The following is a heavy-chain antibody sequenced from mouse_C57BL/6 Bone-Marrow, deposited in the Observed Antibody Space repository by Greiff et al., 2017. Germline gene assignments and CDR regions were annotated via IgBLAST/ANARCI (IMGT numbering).Heavy chain of an antibody. CDR1: GFTFSSYT. CDR2: ISGGGGNT. V-gene: IGHV5-9*01. J-gene: IGHJ1*03. Sequence: EVMLVESGGGLVKPGGSLKLSCAASGFTFSSYTMSWVRQTPEKRLEWVATISGGGGNTYYPDSVKGRFTISRDNAKNTLYLQMSSLRSEDTALYYCARQRGIYDGYAWYVDVWGTGTTVTVSS. D-gene: IGHD2-3*01. CDR3: ARQRGIYDGYAWYVDV.